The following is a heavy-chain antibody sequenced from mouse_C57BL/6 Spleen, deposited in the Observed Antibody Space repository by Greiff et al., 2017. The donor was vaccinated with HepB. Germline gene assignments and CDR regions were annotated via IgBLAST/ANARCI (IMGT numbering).Heavy chain of an antibody. Sequence: QVQLQQPGAELVKPGASVKLSCKASGYTFTSYWMQWVKQRPGQGLEWIGEIDPSDSYTNYNQKFKGKATLTVDTSSSTAYMQLSSLTSEDSAVYYCAREGWDDYWGQGTTLTVSS. J-gene: IGHJ2*01. CDR2: IDPSDSYT. CDR3: AREGWDDY. V-gene: IGHV1-50*01. CDR1: GYTFTSYW. D-gene: IGHD1-1*02.